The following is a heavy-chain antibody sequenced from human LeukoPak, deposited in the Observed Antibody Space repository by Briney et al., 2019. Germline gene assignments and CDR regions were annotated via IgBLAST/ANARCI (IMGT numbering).Heavy chain of an antibody. CDR3: ARADDYYDSSGIRDWFDP. D-gene: IGHD3-22*01. V-gene: IGHV1-2*02. Sequence: GASVKVSCKASGYTFTDYYIHWVRQAPGQGLEWMSWINSNTGGTNYAQRFQGRITMTRDTSISTAYMELSRLKSDDTAVYYCARADDYYDSSGIRDWFDPWGQGTLVTVSS. CDR1: GYTFTDYY. CDR2: INSNTGGT. J-gene: IGHJ5*02.